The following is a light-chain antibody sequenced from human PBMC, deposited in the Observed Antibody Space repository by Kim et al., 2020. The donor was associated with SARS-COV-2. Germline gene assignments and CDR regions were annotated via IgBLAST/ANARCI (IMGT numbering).Light chain of an antibody. V-gene: IGLV6-57*03. CDR1: RGSIATSY. CDR2: DNN. CDR3: QYYDITTVV. J-gene: IGLJ2*01. Sequence: NFMLTQPHSVSESPGKTVTISCTRSRGSIATSYVQWYQQRPASAPATIIFDNNERPSGVPDRFSGSIDSSSNSASLTISGLETEDEADYYCQYYDITTVVFGGGTQLTVL.